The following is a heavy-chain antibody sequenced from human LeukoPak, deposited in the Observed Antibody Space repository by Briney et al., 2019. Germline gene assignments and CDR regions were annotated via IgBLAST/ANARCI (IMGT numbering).Heavy chain of an antibody. CDR3: ARDNYDYGDYYFDY. V-gene: IGHV3-23*01. Sequence: GGSLRLSCAASGFTFSSYAMNWVRQAPGKGLEWVSAISGGGGTTYYADSVKGRFTISRDNAKNSLYLQMNSLRTEDTAVYYCARDNYDYGDYYFDYWGQGTLVTVSS. J-gene: IGHJ4*02. CDR1: GFTFSSYA. CDR2: ISGGGGTT. D-gene: IGHD4-17*01.